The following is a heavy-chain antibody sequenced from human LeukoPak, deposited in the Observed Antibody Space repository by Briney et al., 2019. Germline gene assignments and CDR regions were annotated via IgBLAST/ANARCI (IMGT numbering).Heavy chain of an antibody. Sequence: ETLSLTCTVSGGSISGYYWSWIRQPPGKGLEWIGYIYSSGITNYNPSLKSQITISLDTSKNQFSLKLSSVTAADTAVYYCARERGRGRDSPWFDYWGQGTLVTVSS. D-gene: IGHD1-26*01. CDR1: GGSISGYY. CDR3: ARERGRGRDSPWFDY. V-gene: IGHV4-59*01. J-gene: IGHJ4*02. CDR2: IYSSGIT.